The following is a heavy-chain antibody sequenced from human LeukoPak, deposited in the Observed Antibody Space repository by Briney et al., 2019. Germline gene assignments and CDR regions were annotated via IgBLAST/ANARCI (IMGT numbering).Heavy chain of an antibody. CDR1: GFTFSRYS. J-gene: IGHJ4*02. V-gene: IGHV3-21*01. CDR3: AREESSSGWYSFDY. Sequence: GGSLRLSCAASGFTFSRYSMNWVRQAPGRGLEWVSSISSSSSYIYYADSLKGRFTISRDNAKNSLYLQMNSLRAEDTAVYYCAREESSSGWYSFDYWGQGTLVTVSS. CDR2: ISSSSSYI. D-gene: IGHD6-19*01.